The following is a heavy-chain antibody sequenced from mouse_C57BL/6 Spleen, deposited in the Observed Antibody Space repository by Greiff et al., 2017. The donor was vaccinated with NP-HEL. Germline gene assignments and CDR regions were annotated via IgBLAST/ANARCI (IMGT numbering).Heavy chain of an antibody. Sequence: VHVKQSGAELVRPGASVKLSCTASGFNIKDDYMHWVKQRPEQGLEWIGWIDPENGDTEYASKFQGKATITADTSSNTAYLQLSSLTSEDTAVYYCTPLGYFDVWGTGTTVTVSS. CDR3: TPLGYFDV. V-gene: IGHV14-4*01. CDR2: IDPENGDT. J-gene: IGHJ1*03. CDR1: GFNIKDDY.